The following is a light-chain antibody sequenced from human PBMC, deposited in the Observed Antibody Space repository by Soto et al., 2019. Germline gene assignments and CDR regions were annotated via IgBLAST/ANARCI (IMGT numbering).Light chain of an antibody. CDR1: SSDVGGYNY. Sequence: QPASVSGSPGQSITISCTGTSSDVGGYNYVSWYQQHPGKAPKLMIYDVSNRPSGVSNRFSGSKSGNTASLTISGLQAEDEADYYCSSYTSSSLYVFGTGTKVTVL. CDR3: SSYTSSSLYV. J-gene: IGLJ1*01. V-gene: IGLV2-14*01. CDR2: DVS.